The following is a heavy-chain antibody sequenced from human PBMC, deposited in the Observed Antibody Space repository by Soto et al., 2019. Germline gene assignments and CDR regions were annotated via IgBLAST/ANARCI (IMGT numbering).Heavy chain of an antibody. Sequence: QVQLVQSGAEVRKPGSSVRVACKASGDKFSTYAINWVRQAPGQGHEWQGGIITFFGAAMYAQKFQGRVTITADESATTAYMELSSLRSEDTAVYYCARGGKERFRGSGMDVWGQGTTVTVSS. D-gene: IGHD1-1*01. CDR1: GDKFSTYA. CDR2: IITFFGAA. V-gene: IGHV1-69*01. J-gene: IGHJ6*02. CDR3: ARGGKERFRGSGMDV.